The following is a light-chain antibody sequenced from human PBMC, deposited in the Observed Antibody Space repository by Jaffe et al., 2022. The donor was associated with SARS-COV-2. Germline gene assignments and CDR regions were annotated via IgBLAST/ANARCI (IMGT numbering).Light chain of an antibody. V-gene: IGLV2-14*01. CDR1: SGDIGGYND. J-gene: IGLJ2*01. Sequence: QSALTQPASVSGSPGQSITISCTGSSGDIGGYNDVAWYQQHPGKAPKLLIYEVNNRPSGVSNRFSGSKSGNTASLAISGLQADDEGDYYCASYTSRRTLVFGGGTKLTVL. CDR2: EVN. CDR3: ASYTSRRTLV.